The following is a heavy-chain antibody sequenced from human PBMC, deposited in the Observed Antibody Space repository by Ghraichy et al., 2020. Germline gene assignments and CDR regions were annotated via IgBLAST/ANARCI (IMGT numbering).Heavy chain of an antibody. CDR3: AREVTWGSYRPFDY. V-gene: IGHV4-59*01. J-gene: IGHJ4*02. CDR2: IYYSGST. Sequence: SETLSLTCTVSGGSISSYYWSWIRQPPGKGLEWIGYIYYSGSTNYNPSLKSRVTISVDTSKNQFSLKLSSVTAADTAVYYCAREVTWGSYRPFDYWGQGTLVTVSS. D-gene: IGHD3-16*02. CDR1: GGSISSYY.